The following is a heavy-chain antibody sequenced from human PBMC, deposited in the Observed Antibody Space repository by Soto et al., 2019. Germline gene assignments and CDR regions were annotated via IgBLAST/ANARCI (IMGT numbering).Heavy chain of an antibody. CDR2: IWYDGSNK. Sequence: PGGSLRLSCAASGFTFSSYGMHWVRQAPGKGLEWVAVIWYDGSNKYYADSVKGRFTISRDNSKNTLYLQMNSLRAEDTAVYYCARDNLEWLPPSYYMDVWGKGTTVTVSS. CDR3: ARDNLEWLPPSYYMDV. D-gene: IGHD3-3*01. J-gene: IGHJ6*03. V-gene: IGHV3-33*01. CDR1: GFTFSSYG.